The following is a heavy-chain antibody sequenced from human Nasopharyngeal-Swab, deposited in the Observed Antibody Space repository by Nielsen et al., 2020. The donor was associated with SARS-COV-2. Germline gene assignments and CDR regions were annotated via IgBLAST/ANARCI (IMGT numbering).Heavy chain of an antibody. D-gene: IGHD3-10*01. J-gene: IGHJ4*02. CDR1: GFTFSSYS. Sequence: GGSLRLSCAASGFTFSSYSMNWVRQAPGKGLEWVSSISSSSSYIYYADSVKGRFTISRDNAKNSLYLQMNSLRAEDTAVYYCARRDTMVQGVIIPLDYWGQGTLVTVSS. CDR3: ARRDTMVQGVIIPLDY. V-gene: IGHV3-21*01. CDR2: ISSSSSYI.